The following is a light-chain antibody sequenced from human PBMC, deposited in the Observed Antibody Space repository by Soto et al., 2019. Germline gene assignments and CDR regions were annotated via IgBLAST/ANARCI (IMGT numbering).Light chain of an antibody. V-gene: IGLV1-44*01. CDR2: SDN. CDR3: AAWDDSLNVL. CDR1: SSNIGSKT. J-gene: IGLJ2*01. Sequence: QPVLTQPPSASGTPGQRVTISCSGSSSNIGSKTVNWYRQLPGTAPELLIYSDNRRPSGVPDRFSGSKSAASASLTISGLHSEDEADYYCAAWDDSLNVLFGGGTKVTVL.